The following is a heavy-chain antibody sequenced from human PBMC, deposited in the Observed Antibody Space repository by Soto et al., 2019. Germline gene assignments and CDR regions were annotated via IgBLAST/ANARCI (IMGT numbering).Heavy chain of an antibody. CDR1: GGTFSSYA. CDR3: ARARDVEGWLLKVEYYFDY. Sequence: ASVKVSCKASGGTFSSYAISWVRQAPGQGLEWMGGIIPIFGTANYAQKFQGRVTITADESTSTAYMELSSLRSEDTAVYYCARARDVEGWLLKVEYYFDYWGQGTLVTVSS. D-gene: IGHD1-26*01. J-gene: IGHJ4*02. CDR2: IIPIFGTA. V-gene: IGHV1-69*13.